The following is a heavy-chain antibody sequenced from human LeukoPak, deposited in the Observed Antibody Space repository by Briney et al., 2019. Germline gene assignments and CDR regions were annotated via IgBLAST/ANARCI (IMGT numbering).Heavy chain of an antibody. CDR1: GGSFSGYY. CDR2: INHSGST. Sequence: SETLSLTCAVYGGSFSGYYWSWIRQPPGKGLEWIGEINHSGSTNYNPSLKSRVTISVDTSKNQFSLKLSSVTAADTAVYYCAREPIAAAGISAGGFDYWGQGTPVTVSP. D-gene: IGHD6-13*01. V-gene: IGHV4-34*01. CDR3: AREPIAAAGISAGGFDY. J-gene: IGHJ4*02.